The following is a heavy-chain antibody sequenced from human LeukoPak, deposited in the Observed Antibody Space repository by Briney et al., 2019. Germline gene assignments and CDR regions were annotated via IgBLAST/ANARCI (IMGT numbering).Heavy chain of an antibody. CDR1: GYTFTSYG. V-gene: IGHV1-18*01. CDR3: ARGGTYYYDSSGYYPFIYYYMDV. CDR2: ISAYNGNT. D-gene: IGHD3-22*01. Sequence: EASVKVSCKASGYTFTSYGISWVRQAPGQGLEWMGWISAYNGNTNYAQKLQGRVTMTTDTSTSTAYMELRSLRSDDTVVYYCARGGTYYYDSSGYYPFIYYYMDVWGKGATVTISS. J-gene: IGHJ6*03.